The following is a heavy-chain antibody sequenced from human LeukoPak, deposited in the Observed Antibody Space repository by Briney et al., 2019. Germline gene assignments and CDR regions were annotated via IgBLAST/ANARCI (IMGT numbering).Heavy chain of an antibody. CDR1: GFTLSSNY. CDR2: IYSGGST. V-gene: IGHV3-53*01. Sequence: PGGSLRLSCAASGFTLSSNYMSWVRQAPGKGLEWVSVIYSGGSTYYADSVKGRFTISRDNSKNTLYLQMNSLRAEDTAVYYCAKASGYSYGSGYWGQGTLVTVSS. D-gene: IGHD5-18*01. CDR3: AKASGYSYGSGY. J-gene: IGHJ4*02.